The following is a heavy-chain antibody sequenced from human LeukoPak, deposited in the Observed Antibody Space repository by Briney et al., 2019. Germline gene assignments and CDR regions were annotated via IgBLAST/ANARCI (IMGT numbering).Heavy chain of an antibody. CDR1: GFTFSSYS. CDR2: ISSSNSYI. J-gene: IGHJ4*02. Sequence: GGSLRLSCAASGFTFSSYSMNWVRQAPGKGLEWVSSISSSNSYIYYADSVKGRFTISRDNAKNSLYLQMNSLRAEDTAVYYCARDRLWLPWGQGTLVTVSS. V-gene: IGHV3-21*01. CDR3: ARDRLWLP. D-gene: IGHD5-18*01.